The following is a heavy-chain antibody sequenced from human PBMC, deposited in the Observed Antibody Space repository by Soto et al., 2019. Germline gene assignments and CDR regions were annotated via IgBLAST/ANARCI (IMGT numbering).Heavy chain of an antibody. CDR1: GYTFTGYY. Sequence: QVPLVQSGAEVKKPGASVKVSCKASGYTFTGYYMHWVRQAPGQGLEWMGWINPNSGGTNYAQKFQGWVTMTRDTSISTAYMELSSLRSDDTAVYYCARGGDSYGLRGAEFDYWGQGTLVTVSS. J-gene: IGHJ4*02. V-gene: IGHV1-2*04. CDR3: ARGGDSYGLRGAEFDY. D-gene: IGHD5-18*01. CDR2: INPNSGGT.